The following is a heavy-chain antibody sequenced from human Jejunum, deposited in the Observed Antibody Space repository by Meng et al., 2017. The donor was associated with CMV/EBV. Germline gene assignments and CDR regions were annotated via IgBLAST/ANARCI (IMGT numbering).Heavy chain of an antibody. J-gene: IGHJ5*02. Sequence: QVFTQESGPGLVMSSETLLLICSVSDGPVCGYYWSWIRQPAGKGLDWIGRIYTSGSTHYNPSLKSRLTMSVDFAKNQISLKLSSVTAADTAVYYCARESGSYYWFDPWGQGTLVTVSS. V-gene: IGHV4-4*07. CDR2: IYTSGST. CDR3: ARESGSYYWFDP. D-gene: IGHD1-26*01. CDR1: DGPVCGYY.